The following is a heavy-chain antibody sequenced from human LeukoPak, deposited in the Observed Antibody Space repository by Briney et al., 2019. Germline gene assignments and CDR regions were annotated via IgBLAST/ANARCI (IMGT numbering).Heavy chain of an antibody. CDR3: ARQRGASGTVNWFDP. J-gene: IGHJ5*02. D-gene: IGHD3-10*01. V-gene: IGHV5-51*01. CDR1: GCGFTTYW. CDR2: IYTDDSDN. Sequence: GEALMISCETSGCGFTTYWIGWGRRRAGRGVEWGGAIYTDDSDNRYSPSFQGQVAISADRSIRPAYLKWNSLKASDTGMYYCARQRGASGTVNWFDPWGQGTLVTVSS.